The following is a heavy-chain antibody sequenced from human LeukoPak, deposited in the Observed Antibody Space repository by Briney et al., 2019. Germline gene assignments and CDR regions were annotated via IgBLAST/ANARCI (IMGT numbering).Heavy chain of an antibody. CDR2: ISSSGSTI. J-gene: IGHJ6*02. CDR3: ARDLRERVHGGMDV. D-gene: IGHD3-10*01. CDR1: GFTFSSYE. V-gene: IGHV3-48*03. Sequence: GGSLRLSCAASGFTFSSYEMNWVRQAPGKGLEWVPYISSSGSTIYYADSVKGRFTISRDNAKNSLYLQMNSLRAEDTAVYYCARDLRERVHGGMDVWGQGTTVTVSS.